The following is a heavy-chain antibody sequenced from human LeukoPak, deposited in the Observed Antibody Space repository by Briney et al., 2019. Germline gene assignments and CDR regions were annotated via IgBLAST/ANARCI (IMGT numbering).Heavy chain of an antibody. Sequence: GASVKVSCKASGYTFTSYGISWVRQAPGQGLEGMGWISAYNGNTNYAQKLQGRVTMTTDTSTSTAYMELRSLRSDDTAVYYCARGFRVRGVTYYYYYYYMDVWGKGTTVTISS. CDR1: GYTFTSYG. J-gene: IGHJ6*03. V-gene: IGHV1-18*01. D-gene: IGHD3-10*01. CDR2: ISAYNGNT. CDR3: ARGFRVRGVTYYYYYYYMDV.